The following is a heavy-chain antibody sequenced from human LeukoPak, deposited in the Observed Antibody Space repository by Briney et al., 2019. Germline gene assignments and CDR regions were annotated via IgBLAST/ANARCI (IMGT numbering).Heavy chain of an antibody. D-gene: IGHD3-9*01. CDR3: ASGGYDVLTASGY. CDR1: GFTFSRYS. J-gene: IGHJ4*02. CDR2: IRFDGSDK. Sequence: PGGSLRLSCVASGFTFSRYSMHWVRQAPGKGLEWMAYIRFDGSDKYYGDSVKGRFTISRDNSKNTLYLQMNSLRSDDTAVYYCASGGYDVLTASGYWGQGTLVTVSS. V-gene: IGHV3-30*02.